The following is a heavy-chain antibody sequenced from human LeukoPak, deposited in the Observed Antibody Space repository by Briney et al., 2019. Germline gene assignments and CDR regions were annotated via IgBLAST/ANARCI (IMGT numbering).Heavy chain of an antibody. V-gene: IGHV4-38-2*02. Sequence: SETLSLTCTVSGYSISSGFYWGWIRQPPGKGLEWIGSSHHSGNTYYNPSLKSRVTISVDTSKNQFSLKLSSVTAADTAVYYCARDLSHIAAAGNDYWGQGTLVSVSS. CDR1: GYSISSGFY. CDR3: ARDLSHIAAAGNDY. D-gene: IGHD6-13*01. J-gene: IGHJ4*02. CDR2: SHHSGNT.